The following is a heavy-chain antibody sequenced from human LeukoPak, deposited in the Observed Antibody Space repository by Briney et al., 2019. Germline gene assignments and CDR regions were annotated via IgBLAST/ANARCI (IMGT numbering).Heavy chain of an antibody. V-gene: IGHV3-48*03. J-gene: IGHJ4*02. CDR2: ISSSGSTI. D-gene: IGHD2-15*01. CDR1: GFTFSTYN. Sequence: GGSLRLSCAASGFTFSTYNMNWVRQAPGKGLEWVSYISSSGSTIYYADSVKGRFTISRDNAKNSLYLQMNSLRAEDTAVYYCARDLGYCSGGSCYLGVFDYWGQGTLVTVSS. CDR3: ARDLGYCSGGSCYLGVFDY.